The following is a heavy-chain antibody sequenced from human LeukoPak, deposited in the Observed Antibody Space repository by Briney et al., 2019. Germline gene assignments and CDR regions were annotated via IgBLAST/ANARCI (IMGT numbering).Heavy chain of an antibody. J-gene: IGHJ4*02. Sequence: GGSLRLSCAASGFTFSSYSMNWVRQAPGKGLEWVGRIRSKANNYATAYAASVKGRFTVSRDDSKNTAYLQMNSLKTEDTAVYYCTRFYDFGLDYWGQGTLVTVSS. CDR2: IRSKANNYAT. CDR3: TRFYDFGLDY. D-gene: IGHD3-3*01. CDR1: GFTFSSYS. V-gene: IGHV3-73*01.